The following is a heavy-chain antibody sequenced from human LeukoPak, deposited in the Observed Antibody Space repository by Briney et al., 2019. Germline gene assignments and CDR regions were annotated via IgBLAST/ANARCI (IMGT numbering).Heavy chain of an antibody. CDR3: ARDSSGWYHWFDP. CDR1: GSTFSSYE. V-gene: IGHV3-48*03. J-gene: IGHJ5*02. D-gene: IGHD6-19*01. CDR2: ISSSGSTI. Sequence: GGSLRLSCAASGSTFSSYEMNWVRQAPGKGLEWVSYISSSGSTIYYADSVKGRFTISRDNAKNSLYLQMNSLRAEDTAVYYCARDSSGWYHWFDPWGQGTRVTVSS.